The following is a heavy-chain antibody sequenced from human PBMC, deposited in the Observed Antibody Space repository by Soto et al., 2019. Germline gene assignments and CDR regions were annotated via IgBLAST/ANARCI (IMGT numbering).Heavy chain of an antibody. CDR1: SDSISSYY. Sequence: QVQLQESGPELVRPSETLSLTCTVSSDSISSYYWIWIRQSPEKGLEWIGYTDYSGNTNYNPSLRSRVTISGDTSKNHCFWKLSSVDVADTAVYYCPRAVGDPLYSLDYWGQGTLVTFSS. V-gene: IGHV4-59*08. J-gene: IGHJ4*02. CDR3: PRAVGDPLYSLDY. D-gene: IGHD2-15*01. CDR2: TDYSGNT.